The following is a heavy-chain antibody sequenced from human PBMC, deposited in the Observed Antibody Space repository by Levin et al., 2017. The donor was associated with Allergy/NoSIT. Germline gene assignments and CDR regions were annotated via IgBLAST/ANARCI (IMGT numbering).Heavy chain of an antibody. V-gene: IGHV3-23*01. CDR1: GFSISEYA. J-gene: IGHJ3*01. Sequence: GGSLRLSCAVSGFSISEYAMAWVRQAPGKGLEWVSEITGGGFNTYYGDSVKGRFTVSKDDSKDMLYLDLGSLRVEDTAVYYCAKKQGGTSGFSFDVWGQGTMVTVSS. CDR2: ITGGGFNT. D-gene: IGHD1/OR15-1a*01. CDR3: AKKQGGTSGFSFDV.